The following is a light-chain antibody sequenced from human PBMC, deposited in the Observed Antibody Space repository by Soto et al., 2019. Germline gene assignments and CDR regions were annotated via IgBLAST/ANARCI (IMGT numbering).Light chain of an antibody. V-gene: IGKV1-5*01. Sequence: DIQMTQSPSTVSASVGDRVTITCRASQSINTWLAWYQQKPGKAPRVLIYDASSLQSGVPSRFSGSGSGTEFTLTISSLEPDEFATYYCQQYDGHFGQGTKLEIK. CDR3: QQYDGH. CDR2: DAS. J-gene: IGKJ2*01. CDR1: QSINTW.